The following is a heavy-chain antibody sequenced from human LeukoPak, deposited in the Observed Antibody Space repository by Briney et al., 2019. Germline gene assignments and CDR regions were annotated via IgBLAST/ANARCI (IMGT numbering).Heavy chain of an antibody. Sequence: PRGSLRLSCAHSLFIPTRYLMRTVRAAPGKGVEWVANIKEDGREKYNVDSVKGRFTISRDNAKDSMYLKTYSLRAEDTAVYYCARIALRDCSSTSCPSQYYGMDVWGKGTTVTVSS. CDR1: LFIPTRYL. CDR2: IKEDGREK. CDR3: ARIALRDCSSTSCPSQYYGMDV. D-gene: IGHD2-2*01. V-gene: IGHV3-7*03. J-gene: IGHJ6*04.